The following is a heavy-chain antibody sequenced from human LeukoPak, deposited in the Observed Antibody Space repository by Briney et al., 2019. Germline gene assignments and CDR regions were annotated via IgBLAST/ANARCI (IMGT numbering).Heavy chain of an antibody. V-gene: IGHV1-69*04. D-gene: IGHD5-12*01. CDR3: ARDKRGSPGVATIEGLGY. CDR2: IIPILGIA. J-gene: IGHJ4*02. Sequence: SVKVSCKASGGTFSSYAISWVRQAPGQGLEWMGRIIPILGIANYAQKFQGRVTITADKSTSTAYMELSSLRSEDTAVYYCARDKRGSPGVATIEGLGYWGQGTLVTVSS. CDR1: GGTFSSYA.